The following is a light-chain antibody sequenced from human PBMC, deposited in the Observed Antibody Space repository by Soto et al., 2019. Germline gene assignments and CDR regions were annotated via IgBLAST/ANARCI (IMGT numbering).Light chain of an antibody. CDR1: SSNIGAGYD. V-gene: IGLV1-40*01. Sequence: QSVLTQPPSVSGAPGQRVTISCTGSSSNIGAGYDVHWYQQLPGTAPKLLIYGNSNRPSGVPDRFSGSKSGTSASLAITGLQAADEADYYCQSYDSSLSGHVVFGGGTQLTVL. J-gene: IGLJ2*01. CDR2: GNS. CDR3: QSYDSSLSGHVV.